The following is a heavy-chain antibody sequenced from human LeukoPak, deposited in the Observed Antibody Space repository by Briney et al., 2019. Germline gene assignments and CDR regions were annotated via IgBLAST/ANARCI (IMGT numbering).Heavy chain of an antibody. Sequence: SVKVSCKASGGTFSSYAISWVRQAPGQGLEWMGGIIPIFGTANYAQKFQGRVAITTDESTSTAYMELSSLRSEDTAVYYCARVPLAAAGTDWFDPWGQGTLVTVSS. CDR3: ARVPLAAAGTDWFDP. V-gene: IGHV1-69*05. CDR1: GGTFSSYA. D-gene: IGHD6-13*01. J-gene: IGHJ5*02. CDR2: IIPIFGTA.